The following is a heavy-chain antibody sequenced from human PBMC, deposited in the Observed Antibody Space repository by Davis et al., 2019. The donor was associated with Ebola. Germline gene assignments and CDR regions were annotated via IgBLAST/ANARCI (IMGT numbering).Heavy chain of an antibody. D-gene: IGHD3-10*01. CDR3: ATRQIPVIRLYGMDV. Sequence: GESLKISCAASGFTFSNFAMTWVRQAPGKGLEWVSGITSSDGRTYCADSVKGRFTISRDNSKNTLYLQMNSLRAEDTAVYYCATRQIPVIRLYGMDVWGQGTTVTVSS. J-gene: IGHJ6*02. V-gene: IGHV3-23*01. CDR2: ITSSDGRT. CDR1: GFTFSNFA.